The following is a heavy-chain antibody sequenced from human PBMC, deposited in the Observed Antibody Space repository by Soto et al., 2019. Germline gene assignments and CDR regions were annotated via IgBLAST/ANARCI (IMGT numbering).Heavy chain of an antibody. CDR1: GFTFSGSA. V-gene: IGHV3-73*01. J-gene: IGHJ4*02. Sequence: PGGSLRLSCAASGFTFSGSAMHWVRQASGKGLEWVGRIRSKANSYATAYAASVKGRFTISRDDSKNTAYLQMNSLKTEDTAVYYCTRFAMDYTVTTRWGPFDYWGQGTLVTVSS. CDR2: IRSKANSYAT. D-gene: IGHD4-17*01. CDR3: TRFAMDYTVTTRWGPFDY.